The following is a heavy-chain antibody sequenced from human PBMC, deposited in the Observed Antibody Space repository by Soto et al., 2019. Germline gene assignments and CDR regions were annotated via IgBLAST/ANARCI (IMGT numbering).Heavy chain of an antibody. CDR3: ARKAWVRFDY. V-gene: IGHV4-4*02. D-gene: IGHD7-27*01. CDR1: GDSISSSVW. CDR2: VFHTGDT. J-gene: IGHJ4*02. Sequence: TLSLTCAVSGDSISSSVWWTWVRQPPGKGLEWIGEVFHTGDTYFNPSLRSRVAMSVDKSTNEFSLKVTSVTAADTAIYYCARKAWVRFDYWGQGALVTVSS.